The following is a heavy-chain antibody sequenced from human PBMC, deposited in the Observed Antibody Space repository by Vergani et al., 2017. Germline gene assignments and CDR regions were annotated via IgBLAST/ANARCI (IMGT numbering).Heavy chain of an antibody. J-gene: IGHJ6*03. Sequence: QVQLQQWGAGLLKPSETLSLTCAVYGGSFSGYYWSWIRQPPGKGLEWIGEINHSGSTNYNPTLKSRVTISVDTSKNQFPLKLRSVTAADTAVYYCARGRGQRKNYYYYYMDVWGKGTTVTVSS. D-gene: IGHD6-25*01. CDR2: INHSGST. CDR1: GGSFSGYY. V-gene: IGHV4-34*01. CDR3: ARGRGQRKNYYYYYMDV.